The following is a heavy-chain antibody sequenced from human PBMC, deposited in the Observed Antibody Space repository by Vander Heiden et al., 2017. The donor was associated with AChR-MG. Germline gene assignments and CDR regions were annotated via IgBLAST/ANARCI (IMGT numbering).Heavy chain of an antibody. J-gene: IGHJ4*02. D-gene: IGHD6-19*01. Sequence: EVQLVESGGGLVQPGGSLRLSCAVPGFTVSGTYMTWVRQAPGKGLEWVSIIYSSGGTYHADSVKDRFTLSRDNSKNTVYLQMNNLRAEDTAVYFCTRVQVTSGWVFDSWGQGTLVTVSS. V-gene: IGHV3-66*01. CDR2: IYSSGGT. CDR1: GFTVSGTY. CDR3: TRVQVTSGWVFDS.